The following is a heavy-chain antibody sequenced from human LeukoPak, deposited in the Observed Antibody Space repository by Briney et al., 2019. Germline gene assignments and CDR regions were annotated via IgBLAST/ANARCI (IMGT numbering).Heavy chain of an antibody. CDR1: GGSISSYY. Sequence: PSETLSLTCTVSGGSISSYYWSWIRQPPGKGLEWIGYIYYSGSTNYNPSLKSRVTISVDTSKNQFSLKLSSVTAADTAVYYCARVFRYYYYMDVWGKGTTVTISS. J-gene: IGHJ6*03. D-gene: IGHD3-9*01. CDR2: IYYSGST. CDR3: ARVFRYYYYMDV. V-gene: IGHV4-59*01.